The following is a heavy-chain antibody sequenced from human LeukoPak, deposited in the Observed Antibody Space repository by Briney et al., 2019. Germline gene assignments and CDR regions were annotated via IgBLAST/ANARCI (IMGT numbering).Heavy chain of an antibody. CDR1: GFTFSSYG. J-gene: IGHJ4*02. Sequence: GGSLRLSCAASGFTFSSYGMHWVRQAPGKGLEWVAVIWYDGSNKYYADSVKGRFTISRDNSKNTLYLQMNSLRAEDTAVYYCAKYQPLLRSFDYWGQGTPVTVSS. D-gene: IGHD2-2*01. V-gene: IGHV3-33*06. CDR2: IWYDGSNK. CDR3: AKYQPLLRSFDY.